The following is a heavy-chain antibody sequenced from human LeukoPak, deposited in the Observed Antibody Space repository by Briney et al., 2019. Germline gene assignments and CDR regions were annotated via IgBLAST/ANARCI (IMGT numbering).Heavy chain of an antibody. CDR2: INPNSGGT. V-gene: IGHV1-2*02. J-gene: IGHJ4*02. D-gene: IGHD6-13*01. CDR1: GYTFTGYY. CDR3: ARDQRSGIAAAGTLGY. Sequence: GASVKVSCKASGYTFTGYYMHWVRQAPGQGPEWMGWINPNSGGTNYAQKFQGRVTMTRDTSISTAYMELSRLRSDDTAVYYCARDQRSGIAAAGTLGYWGQGTLVTVSS.